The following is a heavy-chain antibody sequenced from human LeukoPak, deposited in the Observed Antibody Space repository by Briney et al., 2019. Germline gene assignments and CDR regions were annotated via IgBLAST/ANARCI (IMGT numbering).Heavy chain of an antibody. CDR2: IWYDESDR. CDR3: ARDTRGRDLDY. V-gene: IGHV3-33*01. CDR1: GFAFSNYG. Sequence: GGSLRLSCAASGFAFSNYGTHWVRQAPGKGLEWVAVIWYDESDRYYGDSVKGRFTISRDNSKNTLYLQMNSLRAEDTAVYYCARDTRGRDLDYWGQGTLVTVSS. J-gene: IGHJ4*02. D-gene: IGHD3-16*01.